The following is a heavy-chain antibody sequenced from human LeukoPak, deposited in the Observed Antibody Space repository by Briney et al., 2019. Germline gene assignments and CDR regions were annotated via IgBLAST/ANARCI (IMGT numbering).Heavy chain of an antibody. CDR3: ARGSSGWLNLDY. V-gene: IGHV3-11*06. CDR1: GFTFGDYY. CDR2: ISGSNTYT. Sequence: KPGGSLRLSCTASGFTFGDYYMSWIRQAPGKGLEWVPYISGSNTYTNYGDSVKGRFTISRDNAKNSLYLQMNSLRAEDTAVYYCARGSSGWLNLDYWGQGTLVTVSS. D-gene: IGHD6-19*01. J-gene: IGHJ4*02.